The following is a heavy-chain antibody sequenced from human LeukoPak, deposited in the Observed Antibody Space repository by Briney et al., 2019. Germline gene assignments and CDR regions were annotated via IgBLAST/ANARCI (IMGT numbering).Heavy chain of an antibody. V-gene: IGHV1-46*01. CDR2: INPSGGST. CDR1: GYTFTSYY. CDR3: ARADYDSSGYDAFDI. J-gene: IGHJ3*02. D-gene: IGHD3-22*01. Sequence: ASVKVSCKASGYTFTSYYMHWVRQAPGQGLEWMGIINPSGGSTSYAQKFQGRVTMTRDTSTSTAYMELSSLRSEDTAVYYCARADYDSSGYDAFDIWGQGTMVTVSS.